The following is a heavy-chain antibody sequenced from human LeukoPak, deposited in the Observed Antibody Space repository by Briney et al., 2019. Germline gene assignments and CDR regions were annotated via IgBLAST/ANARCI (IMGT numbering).Heavy chain of an antibody. Sequence: GESLKISFKGSGFRFTSYWIGWVRPMPGKGLEWMGIIYPGDSDTRYSPSFQGQVTISADKSISTAYLQWSSLKASDTAMYYCARQAGYYYDSSGPLDYWGQGTLVTVSS. V-gene: IGHV5-51*01. J-gene: IGHJ4*02. D-gene: IGHD3-22*01. CDR3: ARQAGYYYDSSGPLDY. CDR1: GFRFTSYW. CDR2: IYPGDSDT.